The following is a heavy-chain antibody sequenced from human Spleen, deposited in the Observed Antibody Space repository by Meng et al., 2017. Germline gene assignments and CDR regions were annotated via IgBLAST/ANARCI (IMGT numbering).Heavy chain of an antibody. Sequence: GGPLRLSCAASGFTFSNYWMHWVRQAPGKGLVWVSRINTDGTTTTYADSVKGRFTISRDNAKNTLYLQMNSLRGEDTAVYYCARDVAGRGGYWGQGTLVTVSS. CDR3: ARDVAGRGGY. V-gene: IGHV3-74*01. CDR2: INTDGTTT. D-gene: IGHD2-15*01. J-gene: IGHJ4*02. CDR1: GFTFSNYW.